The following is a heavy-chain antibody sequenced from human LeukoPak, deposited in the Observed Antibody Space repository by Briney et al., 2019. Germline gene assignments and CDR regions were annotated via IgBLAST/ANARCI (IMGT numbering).Heavy chain of an antibody. CDR1: GFTFSSYG. CDR2: IWYDGTNK. V-gene: IGHV3-33*01. D-gene: IGHD2-21*02. Sequence: RRSLRLSCAASGFTFSSYGMHGVRQAPGKGLEWVAVIWYDGTNKYYADSVKGRFTISRDNSKNTLYLQMNSLRAEDTAVYYCARIGGDRHRIEYWGQGTLVTVSS. CDR3: ARIGGDRHRIEY. J-gene: IGHJ4*02.